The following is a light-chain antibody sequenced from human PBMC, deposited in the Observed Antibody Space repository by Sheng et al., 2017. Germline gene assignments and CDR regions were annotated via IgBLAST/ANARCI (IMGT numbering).Light chain of an antibody. CDR1: SLRSSY. Sequence: SSELTQDPAVSVALGQTVRITCQGDSLRSSYASWYQQKPGQAPVLVIYGENIRPSGIPDRFSGSTSGNTASFDHSLGRQAEDEADYYCNSRDISGNRRVFGGGSKLTVL. V-gene: IGLV3-19*01. CDR2: GEN. J-gene: IGLJ2*01. CDR3: NSRDISGNRRV.